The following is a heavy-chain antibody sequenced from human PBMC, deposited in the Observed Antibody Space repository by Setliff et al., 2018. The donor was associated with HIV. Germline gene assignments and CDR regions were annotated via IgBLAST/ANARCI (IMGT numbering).Heavy chain of an antibody. CDR3: ARAPRGVGSSSYFDY. J-gene: IGHJ4*02. Sequence: SVKVSCKASGGTFSSYAISWVRQAPGQGLEWMGGIIPIIGITNQAQKFQGRVTITADKSTNTAYMELSSLRSEDTAVYYCARAPRGVGSSSYFDYWGQGALVTVSS. V-gene: IGHV1-69*10. CDR2: IIPIIGIT. CDR1: GGTFSSYA. D-gene: IGHD2-2*01.